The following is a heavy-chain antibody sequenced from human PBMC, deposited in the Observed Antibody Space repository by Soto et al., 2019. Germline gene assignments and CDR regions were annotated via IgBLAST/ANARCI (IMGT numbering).Heavy chain of an antibody. CDR3: AREKYQLLSYYYYGMDV. CDR1: EFSLDDFS. V-gene: IGHV3-21*01. D-gene: IGHD2-2*01. CDR2: ISSSSSYI. Sequence: GGSLRLSYAASEFSLDDFSMNWVRQAPGKGLEWVSSISSSSSYIYYADSVKGRFTISRDNAKSSLYLQMNSLRAEDTAVYYCAREKYQLLSYYYYGMDVWGQGTTVTVSS. J-gene: IGHJ6*02.